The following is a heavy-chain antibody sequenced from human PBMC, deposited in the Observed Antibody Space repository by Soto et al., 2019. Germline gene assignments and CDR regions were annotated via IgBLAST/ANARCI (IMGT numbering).Heavy chain of an antibody. V-gene: IGHV3-23*01. J-gene: IGHJ4*02. CDR3: AKLYCSGGRCYQPIAYWTHVHFDF. Sequence: GGSLRLSCSASGFTFSSYAMSWVRQAPGKGLEWVSSTVGSGGDTYYADSVKGRFTISRDNSKNTLYLQMNSLRAEDTAIYYCAKLYCSGGRCYQPIAYWTHVHFDFWGRGTLVTVSS. CDR2: TVGSGGDT. CDR1: GFTFSSYA. D-gene: IGHD2-15*01.